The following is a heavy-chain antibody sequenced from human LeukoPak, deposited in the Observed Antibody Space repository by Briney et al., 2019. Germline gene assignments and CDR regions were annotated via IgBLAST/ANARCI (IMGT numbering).Heavy chain of an antibody. CDR3: ARGHERDYYDSSGYYYYFDY. CDR2: ISAYNGNT. D-gene: IGHD3-22*01. V-gene: IGHV1-18*01. Sequence: ASVKDSCKASGYTFTSHGISWVRQAPGQGLEWMGWISAYNGNTNYAQKLQGRVTMTADTSTSTAYMELRSLRSDDTAVYYCARGHERDYYDSSGYYYYFDYWGQGTLVTVSS. CDR1: GYTFTSHG. J-gene: IGHJ4*02.